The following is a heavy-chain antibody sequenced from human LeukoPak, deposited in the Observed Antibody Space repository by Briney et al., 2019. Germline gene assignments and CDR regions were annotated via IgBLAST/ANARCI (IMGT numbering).Heavy chain of an antibody. V-gene: IGHV1-69*05. CDR2: IIPIFGTA. D-gene: IGHD1-7*01. CDR1: GGTLSSYA. J-gene: IGHJ5*02. CDR3: ARGRAYSWNYVENWFDP. Sequence: SVKVSCKASGGTLSSYAISWVRQAPGQGLEWMGGIIPIFGTANYAQKFQGRVTITTDESTSTAYMELSSLRSEDTAVYYCARGRAYSWNYVENWFDPWGQGTLVTVSS.